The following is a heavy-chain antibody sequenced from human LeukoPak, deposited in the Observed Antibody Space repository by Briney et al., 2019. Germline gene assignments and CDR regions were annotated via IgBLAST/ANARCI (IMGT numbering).Heavy chain of an antibody. CDR3: ARPGSGWSLDY. V-gene: IGHV5-51*01. J-gene: IGHJ4*02. D-gene: IGHD6-19*01. CDR2: IYPGDSDT. Sequence: GESPKISCKSSGYNFPNYWIGWARQMPGKGLEGMGVIYPGDSDTRYSPSFQGQVTISADNSISTAHLQWSSLKASDTAMYYCARPGSGWSLDYWGQGTLVTVSS. CDR1: GYNFPNYW.